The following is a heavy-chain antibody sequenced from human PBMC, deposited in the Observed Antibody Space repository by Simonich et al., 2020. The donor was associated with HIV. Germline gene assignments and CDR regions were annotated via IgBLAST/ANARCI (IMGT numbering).Heavy chain of an antibody. J-gene: IGHJ4*02. V-gene: IGHV3-7*01. CDR2: RKQDGSEE. D-gene: IGHD2-15*01. CDR1: GFTFNSYW. CDR3: ARDMLAATPGVDY. Sequence: EVQLVESGGGLVQPGGSLRLSCAVSGFTFNSYWRSWVRQAPGKVREGVAKRKQDGSEEYHTDSVKGRFTISRDNAKNSLYLQMNSLRAEDTAVYYCARDMLAATPGVDYWGQGTLVTVSS.